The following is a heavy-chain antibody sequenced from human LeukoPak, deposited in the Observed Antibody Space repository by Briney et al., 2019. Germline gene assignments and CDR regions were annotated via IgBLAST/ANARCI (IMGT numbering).Heavy chain of an antibody. V-gene: IGHV5-51*01. CDR1: GYRFTDYW. J-gene: IGHJ4*02. CDR3: ARLGYCSSTSCQHLAF. D-gene: IGHD2-2*03. CDR2: IYAGDSDT. Sequence: GESLKISCKGSGYRFTDYWIGWVRQMPGKGLEWVGIIYAGDSDTTYSPSIQGQVTISADKSISTAYLQWNSLKASDTAMYYCARLGYCSSTSCQHLAFWGQGTLVTVSS.